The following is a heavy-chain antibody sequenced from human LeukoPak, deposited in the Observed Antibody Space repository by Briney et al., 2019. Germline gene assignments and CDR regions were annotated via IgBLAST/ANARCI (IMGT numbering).Heavy chain of an antibody. Sequence: SVKVSCKASGGTFSSYAISWVRQAPGQGLEWMGGIIPIFGTANYAQKFQGRVTITTDESTSTAYMELSSLRSEDTAVYYCAREGYSSSSNYYYYMDVWGKGTTVTVS. CDR1: GGTFSSYA. CDR2: IIPIFGTA. CDR3: AREGYSSSSNYYYYMDV. D-gene: IGHD6-6*01. J-gene: IGHJ6*03. V-gene: IGHV1-69*05.